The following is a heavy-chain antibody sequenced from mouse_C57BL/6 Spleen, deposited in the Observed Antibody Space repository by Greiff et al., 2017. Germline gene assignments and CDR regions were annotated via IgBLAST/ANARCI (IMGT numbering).Heavy chain of an antibody. J-gene: IGHJ4*01. CDR2: IYPGDGDT. V-gene: IGHV1-80*01. CDR3: AGLRRGAYAMDY. CDR1: GYAFSSYW. D-gene: IGHD2-2*01. Sequence: QVQLKESGAELVKPGASVKISCKASGYAFSSYWMNWVKQRPGKGLEWIGQIYPGDGDTNYNGKFKGKATLTADKSSSTAYMQLSSLTSEDSAVYFCAGLRRGAYAMDYCGQGTSVTVSS.